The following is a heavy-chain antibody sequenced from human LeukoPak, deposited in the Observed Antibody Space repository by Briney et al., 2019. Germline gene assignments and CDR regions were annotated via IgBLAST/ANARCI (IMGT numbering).Heavy chain of an antibody. CDR2: IYYSGSS. V-gene: IGHV4-59*01. CDR1: GGSISNYY. Sequence: SETLSLTCTVFGGSISNYYCTWIRQPPGKGLAWIGYIYYSGSSNYNPSLKSRVTISVDTSKNQFSLKLSSVTAADTAVYYCARGEATLGHFNYYHYGMDVWGQGTTVTVSS. D-gene: IGHD3-3*02. J-gene: IGHJ6*02. CDR3: ARGEATLGHFNYYHYGMDV.